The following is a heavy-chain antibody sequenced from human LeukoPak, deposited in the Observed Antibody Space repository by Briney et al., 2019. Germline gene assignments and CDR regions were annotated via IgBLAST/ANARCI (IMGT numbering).Heavy chain of an antibody. V-gene: IGHV3-21*01. CDR1: GFTFSSYS. CDR2: ISSSSSYI. Sequence: GGSLRLSCAASGFTFSSYSMNWVRQAPGKGLDWVSSISSSSSYISYADSMKGRFTIYGDNAKNSLYLQMNSLRTEDTAVYYCARVRSLYYMDVWGKGTSVTVSS. CDR3: ARVRSLYYMDV. J-gene: IGHJ6*03.